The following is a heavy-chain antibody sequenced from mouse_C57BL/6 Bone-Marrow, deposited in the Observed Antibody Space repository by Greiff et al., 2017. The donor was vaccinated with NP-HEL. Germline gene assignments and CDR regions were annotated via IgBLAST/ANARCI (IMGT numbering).Heavy chain of an antibody. CDR2: IGPENGDT. Sequence: VQLQQSGAELVRPGASVKLSCTVSGFNIKDDYMHWVKQRPEQGLEWIGWIGPENGDTEYASNFQGKATITADTSSNTAYLQLSRLTSEDTAVYYCTTGGSSPYDMDYWGQGTAVTVTA. V-gene: IGHV14-4*01. D-gene: IGHD1-1*01. J-gene: IGHJ4*01. CDR1: GFNIKDDY. CDR3: TTGGSSPYDMDY.